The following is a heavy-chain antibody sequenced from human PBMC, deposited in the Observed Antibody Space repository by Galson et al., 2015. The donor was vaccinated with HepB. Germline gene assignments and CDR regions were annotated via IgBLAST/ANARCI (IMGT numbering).Heavy chain of an antibody. V-gene: IGHV3-30*18. J-gene: IGHJ4*02. D-gene: IGHD4-17*01. Sequence: SLRLSCAASGFTFSSYGIHWVRQAPGKGLEWVAVISYDGSIKYYADSVKGRFTISRDNSKNTVYLQINSLRLDDTAVYYCAKSSRRYGDYGFPYWGQVTLVTVSS. CDR3: AKSSRRYGDYGFPY. CDR1: GFTFSSYG. CDR2: ISYDGSIK.